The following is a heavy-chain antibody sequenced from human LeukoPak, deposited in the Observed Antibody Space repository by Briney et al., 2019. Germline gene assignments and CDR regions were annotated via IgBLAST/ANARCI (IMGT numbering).Heavy chain of an antibody. CDR1: GFTFSRYG. J-gene: IGHJ5*02. D-gene: IGHD6-19*01. CDR2: IWYDGSNK. CDR3: ARASSSGWFENWFDP. V-gene: IGHV3-33*01. Sequence: GRSLRLSCAASGFTFSRYGMHWVRQAPGKGLEWVAVIWYDGSNKYYADSVKGRFTISRDNSKNTLYLQMNSLRAEDTAVYYCARASSSGWFENWFDPWGQGTLVTVSS.